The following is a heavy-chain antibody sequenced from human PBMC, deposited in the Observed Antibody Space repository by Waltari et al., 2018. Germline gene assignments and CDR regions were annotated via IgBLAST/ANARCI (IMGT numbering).Heavy chain of an antibody. CDR2: IYHSGST. V-gene: IGHV4-38-2*02. CDR3: CGGSSWYGYYFDY. D-gene: IGHD6-13*01. CDR1: GYSISSGYY. Sequence: QVQLQESGPGLVKPSETLSLTCTVSGYSISSGYYWGWIRQPPGKGLEWIGSIYHSGSTYYNPSLKSRVTISVDTSKNQFSLKLSSVTAADTAVYYCCGGSSWYGYYFDYWGQGTLVTVSS. J-gene: IGHJ4*02.